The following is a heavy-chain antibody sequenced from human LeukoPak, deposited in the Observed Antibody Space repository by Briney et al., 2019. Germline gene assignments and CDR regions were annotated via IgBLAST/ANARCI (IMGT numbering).Heavy chain of an antibody. CDR1: GGSISSDTYY. CDR2: LLTSGTT. D-gene: IGHD3-22*01. V-gene: IGHV4-61*02. Sequence: PSETLSLTCTVSGGSISSDTYYWSWIRQPAGMGLEWIGRLLTSGTTHYNPSLKSRVTISVDTSKNQFSLKLNSVTAADTAVYYCTRVDYSSAYSFDHWGQGTLVTVSS. J-gene: IGHJ4*02. CDR3: TRVDYSSAYSFDH.